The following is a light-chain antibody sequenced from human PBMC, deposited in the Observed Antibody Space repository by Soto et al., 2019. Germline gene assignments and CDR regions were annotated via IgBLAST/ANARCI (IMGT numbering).Light chain of an antibody. V-gene: IGLV1-44*01. J-gene: IGLJ1*01. CDR1: SSNIGRYT. CDR3: AAWDVSLNGPV. Sequence: QSVLTQPPSASGTPGQRVTISCSGSSSNIGRYTVNWYQQLPGTAPKPLIYINNQRPSGVPDRFSGSKSGTSASLAISGLQSEDEADYFCAAWDVSLNGPVFGTGTKLTVL. CDR2: INN.